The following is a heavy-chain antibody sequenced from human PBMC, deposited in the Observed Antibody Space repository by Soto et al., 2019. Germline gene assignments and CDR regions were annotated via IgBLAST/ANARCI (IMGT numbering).Heavy chain of an antibody. CDR3: ARHYYAYILGSLHSPNWFDP. Sequence: PGGSLRLSCAASGFPYSSYGMHWVRQAPGKGLEWVAVIWYDGSNKYYADSVKGRFTISRDNSKNTLYLQMNSRRAEDTAVYYYARHYYAYILGSLHSPNWFDPWGQGTLVTVSS. D-gene: IGHD3-16*01. J-gene: IGHJ5*02. V-gene: IGHV3-33*01. CDR2: IWYDGSNK. CDR1: GFPYSSYG.